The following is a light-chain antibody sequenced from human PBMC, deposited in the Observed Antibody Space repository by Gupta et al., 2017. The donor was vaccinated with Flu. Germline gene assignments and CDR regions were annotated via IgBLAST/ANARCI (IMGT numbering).Light chain of an antibody. Sequence: EIVLTQYPATLSLSPGERATLSCRASQNILTFLAWYQQKPGQAPRLLIYDASRRATGIPARFSGSGSGTDFTLSISSLEPADFAVYYCQQRTSWPMYIFGQGTKLEI. CDR3: QQRTSWPMYI. J-gene: IGKJ2*01. CDR1: QNILTF. V-gene: IGKV3-11*01. CDR2: DAS.